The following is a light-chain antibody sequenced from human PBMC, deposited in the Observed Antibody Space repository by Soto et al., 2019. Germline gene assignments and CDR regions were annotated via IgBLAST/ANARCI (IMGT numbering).Light chain of an antibody. CDR2: ESS. CDR3: QQRSNWPQT. Sequence: EIVLTQSPATLSLSPGERATLSCRASQSVSSSYLDWYQQKPGQAPRLLIYESSNRATGIAARFSGSGSGTDFTLTISSLEPEDFAVYYCQQRSNWPQTFGQGTKVDIK. CDR1: QSVSSSY. V-gene: IGKV3-11*01. J-gene: IGKJ1*01.